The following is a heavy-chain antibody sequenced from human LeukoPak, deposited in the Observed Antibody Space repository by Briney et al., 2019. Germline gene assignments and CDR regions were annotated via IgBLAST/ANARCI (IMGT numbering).Heavy chain of an antibody. D-gene: IGHD1-7*01. CDR2: ISGDGTTT. J-gene: IGHJ4*02. Sequence: GGSLRLSCAGTGFTFSSYRMHWVGQPPGKGLVWVSRISGDGTTTRYADSVKGRFTISRDNAKSTPFLQMSSLRAEDTAVYYCGRDNRWNYPDYWGQGTLVTVSS. V-gene: IGHV3-74*01. CDR3: GRDNRWNYPDY. CDR1: GFTFSSYR.